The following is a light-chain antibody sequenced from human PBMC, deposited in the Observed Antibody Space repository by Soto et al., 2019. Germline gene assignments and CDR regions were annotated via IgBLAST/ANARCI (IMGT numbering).Light chain of an antibody. Sequence: EIVFTQSPGTLSLSPGETAALSCRASQSVSSRYLAWYQQKSGQAPRLLIYATSSRATDIPDRFIGYGSGTDFTLTITRLEPEDFAVYYCRQYGTSLGFPVGGGTKVDIK. CDR1: QSVSSRY. V-gene: IGKV3-20*01. J-gene: IGKJ4*01. CDR2: ATS. CDR3: RQYGTSLGFP.